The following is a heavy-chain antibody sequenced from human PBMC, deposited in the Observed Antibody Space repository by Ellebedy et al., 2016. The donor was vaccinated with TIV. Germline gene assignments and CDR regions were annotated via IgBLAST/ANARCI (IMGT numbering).Heavy chain of an antibody. CDR2: ISSSGNYR. V-gene: IGHV3-21*01. D-gene: IGHD1-1*01. CDR3: AREKSGHKWNDGFDS. J-gene: IGHJ4*02. Sequence: PGGSLRLSCVASGFTFSDYSMNRVRQAPGKGLEWVSSISSSGNYRYHGDSVKGRFTISRDNAKNSLYLQMNSLRAEDTAVYYCAREKSGHKWNDGFDSWGQGTLVTVSS. CDR1: GFTFSDYS.